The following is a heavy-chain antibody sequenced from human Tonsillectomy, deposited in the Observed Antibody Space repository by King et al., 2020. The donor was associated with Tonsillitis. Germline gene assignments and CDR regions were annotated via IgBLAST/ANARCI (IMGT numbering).Heavy chain of an antibody. CDR2: IYSGGSST. V-gene: IGHV3-23*03. D-gene: IGHD6-19*01. J-gene: IGHJ4*02. CDR3: ASQGVSSGWPEYYFDY. CDR1: GFTFSSYA. Sequence: EVQLVESGGGLVQPGRSLRLSCAASGFTFSSYAMSWVRQAPGKGLEWVSVIYSGGSSTYYADSVKGRFTISRDNSKNTLFLQMNSLRAEDTAVYYCASQGVSSGWPEYYFDYWGQGTLVTVSS.